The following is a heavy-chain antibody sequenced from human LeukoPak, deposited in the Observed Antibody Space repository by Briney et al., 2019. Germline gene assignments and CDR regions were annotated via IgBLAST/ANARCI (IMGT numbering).Heavy chain of an antibody. CDR3: ARPKSYCSGGNCYPEYFQH. CDR1: GYSFPTYW. V-gene: IGHV5-51*01. D-gene: IGHD2-15*01. Sequence: GESLKISCKAPGYSFPTYWIGWVRQMLGKGLEWMGIISPGDSDTRYSQSFQGQVTISADKSISTAYLQWSSLKASDTAIYYCARPKSYCSGGNCYPEYFQHWGQGTLVTVSS. CDR2: ISPGDSDT. J-gene: IGHJ1*01.